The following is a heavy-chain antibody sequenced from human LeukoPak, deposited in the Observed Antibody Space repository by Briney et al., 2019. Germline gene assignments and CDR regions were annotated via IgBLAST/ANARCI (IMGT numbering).Heavy chain of an antibody. V-gene: IGHV4-38-2*02. Sequence: SETLSLTCTVSGYSISSGYYWGWIRQPPGKGLEWIGSIYYSGSTYYNPSLKSRVTISVDTSKNQFSLKLSSVTAADTAVYYCARMNGGGDAFDIWGQGTMVTVSS. CDR3: ARMNGGGDAFDI. J-gene: IGHJ3*02. D-gene: IGHD4-23*01. CDR2: IYYSGST. CDR1: GYSISSGYY.